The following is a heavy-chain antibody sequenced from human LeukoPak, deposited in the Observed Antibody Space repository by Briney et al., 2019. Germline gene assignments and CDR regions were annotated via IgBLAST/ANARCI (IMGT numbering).Heavy chain of an antibody. J-gene: IGHJ6*03. D-gene: IGHD6-19*01. V-gene: IGHV3-74*01. CDR1: GFTFSSYW. CDR2: INSDGSST. Sequence: PGGSLRLSCAASGFTFSSYWMHWVRQAPGKGLVWVSRINSDGSSTSYADSVKGRFTISRDNAKNTLYLQMNSLRAEDTAVYYCARDRGDIAVAGKTFYYYYMDVWGKGTTVTVSS. CDR3: ARDRGDIAVAGKTFYYYYMDV.